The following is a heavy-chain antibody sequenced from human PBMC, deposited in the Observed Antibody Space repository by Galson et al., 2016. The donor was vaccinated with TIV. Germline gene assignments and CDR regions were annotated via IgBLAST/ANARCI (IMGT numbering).Heavy chain of an antibody. CDR3: ARDRRHCGNECFLYYYYGMDV. D-gene: IGHD2-21*01. J-gene: IGHJ6*02. CDR1: AFSVNGNY. V-gene: IGHV3-66*02. CDR2: ISSGGST. Sequence: SLRLSCAASAFSVNGNYMSWVRQAPGKGLEWVSIISSGGSTNYADSVKGRFTICKDDSKNILYLQMNNLKVEDTAVYFCARDRRHCGNECFLYYYYGMDVWGQGTTVTVSS.